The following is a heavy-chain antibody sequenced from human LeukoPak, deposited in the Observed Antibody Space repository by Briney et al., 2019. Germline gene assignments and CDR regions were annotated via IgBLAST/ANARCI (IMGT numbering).Heavy chain of an antibody. J-gene: IGHJ3*02. CDR1: GGTFSSYA. CDR3: ARALVRTYYYDSSSAFDI. V-gene: IGHV1-69*05. CDR2: ISHIVGTA. D-gene: IGHD3-22*01. Sequence: SVKVSCKASGGTFSSYAISWVRQAPGQGVEWMGGISHIVGTANYAQKLKDRVTITTDESTSTSYMALSSLRSEDTAVYYCARALVRTYYYDSSSAFDIWGQGTMVTVSS.